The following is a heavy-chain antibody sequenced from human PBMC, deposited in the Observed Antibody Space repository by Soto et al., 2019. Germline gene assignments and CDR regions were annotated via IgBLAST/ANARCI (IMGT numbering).Heavy chain of an antibody. D-gene: IGHD4-17*01. Sequence: WGSLRLSCASSGFTFSSYGMHWVRQAPGKGLEWVAVISYDGSNKYYADSVKGRFTISRDNSKNTLYLQMNSLRAEDTAVYYCAKVYYGDFYFDYWGQGTLVTVSS. CDR1: GFTFSSYG. CDR2: ISYDGSNK. J-gene: IGHJ4*02. CDR3: AKVYYGDFYFDY. V-gene: IGHV3-30*18.